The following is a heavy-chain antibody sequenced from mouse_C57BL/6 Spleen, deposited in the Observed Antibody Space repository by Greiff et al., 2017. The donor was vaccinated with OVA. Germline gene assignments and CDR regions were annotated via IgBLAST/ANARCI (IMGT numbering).Heavy chain of an antibody. V-gene: IGHV1-82*01. CDR2: LYPGDGDT. J-gene: IGHJ2*01. D-gene: IGHD1-1*02. CDR3: ARGTLGN. CDR1: GYAFSSSW. Sequence: SGPELVKPGASVKISCKASGYAFSSSWMNWVKQRPGKGLEWIGRLYPGDGDTNYNGKFKGKATLTADKSSSTAYMQLSSLTSEDSAVYFCARGTLGNWGQGTTLTVSS.